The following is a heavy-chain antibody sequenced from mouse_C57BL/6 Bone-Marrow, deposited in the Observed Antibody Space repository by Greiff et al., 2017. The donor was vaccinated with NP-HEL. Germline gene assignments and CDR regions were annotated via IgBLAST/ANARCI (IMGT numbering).Heavy chain of an antibody. V-gene: IGHV1-64*01. CDR2: IHPNSGST. CDR1: GYTFTSYW. Sequence: QVQLKESGAELVKPGASVKLSCKASGYTFTSYWMHWVKQRPGQGLEWIGMIHPNSGSTNYNEKFKSKATLTVDKSSSTAYMQLSSLTSEDSAVYYCARFPYFTTVPSMDYWGQGTSVTVSS. J-gene: IGHJ4*01. CDR3: ARFPYFTTVPSMDY. D-gene: IGHD1-1*01.